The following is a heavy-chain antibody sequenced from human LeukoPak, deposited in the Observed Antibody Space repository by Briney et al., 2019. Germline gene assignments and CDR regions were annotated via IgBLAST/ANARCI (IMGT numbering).Heavy chain of an antibody. D-gene: IGHD5-18*01. J-gene: IGHJ4*02. Sequence: ASETLSLTCAVYGGSFSGYYWSWIRQPPGKGLEWIGEINHSGSTNYNPSLKSRVTISVDTSKNQFSLKLSSVTAADTAVYYCARGVLDTAPGFGYYFDYWGQGTLVTVSS. CDR2: INHSGST. CDR3: ARGVLDTAPGFGYYFDY. V-gene: IGHV4-34*01. CDR1: GGSFSGYY.